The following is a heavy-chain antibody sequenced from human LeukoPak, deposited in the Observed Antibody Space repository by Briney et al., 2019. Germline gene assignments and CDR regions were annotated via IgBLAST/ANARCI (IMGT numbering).Heavy chain of an antibody. Sequence: ASVKVSCTASGYTSTSYYMHWVRQSPGHGLECMGIINPSGGSTSYAQKFQGRVTMTRDTSTSTVYMELSSLRSEDTAVYYCAREELSRGFDPWGQGTLVTVSS. V-gene: IGHV1-46*01. CDR2: INPSGGST. CDR3: AREELSRGFDP. J-gene: IGHJ5*02. CDR1: GYTSTSYY.